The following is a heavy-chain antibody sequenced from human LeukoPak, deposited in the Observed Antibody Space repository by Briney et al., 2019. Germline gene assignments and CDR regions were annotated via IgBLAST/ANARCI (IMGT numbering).Heavy chain of an antibody. CDR1: GFTFSSYA. D-gene: IGHD6-13*01. Sequence: GGSLRLSCAASGFTFSSYAMHWVRQAPGKGLEWVAVISYDGSNKYYADSVKGRFTISRDNSKNTLSLQMNSLRAEDTAVYYCARDITAAGTASVDWGQGTLVTVSS. J-gene: IGHJ4*02. CDR2: ISYDGSNK. V-gene: IGHV3-30*12. CDR3: ARDITAAGTASVD.